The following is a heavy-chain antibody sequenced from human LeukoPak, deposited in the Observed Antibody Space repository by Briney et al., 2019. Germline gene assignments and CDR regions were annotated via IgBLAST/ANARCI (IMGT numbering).Heavy chain of an antibody. CDR2: IIPIFGTA. D-gene: IGHD3-22*01. J-gene: IGHJ4*02. CDR1: GGTFSSYA. Sequence: GASVKVSCKASGGTFSSYAISWVRQAPGQGLEWMGGIIPIFGTANYAQKFQGRVTITTDESTSTAYMELSSLRSEDTAVYYCASCNYYDSSGYYPYYFDYWGQGILVTVSS. V-gene: IGHV1-69*05. CDR3: ASCNYYDSSGYYPYYFDY.